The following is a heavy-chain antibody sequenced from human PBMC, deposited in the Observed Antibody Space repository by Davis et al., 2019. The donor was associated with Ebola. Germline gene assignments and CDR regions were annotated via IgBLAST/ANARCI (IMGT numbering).Heavy chain of an antibody. Sequence: GESLKISCSASGFTLSSYAMNWVRQAPGKGLAWVSGMSGSGGSTYYADSVKGRFTISRDNSKNTLYLQMDSLRAEDTAIYFCAKVDYGDYWGQGTLATVSS. D-gene: IGHD3-16*01. CDR3: AKVDYGDY. J-gene: IGHJ4*02. V-gene: IGHV3-23*01. CDR2: MSGSGGST. CDR1: GFTLSSYA.